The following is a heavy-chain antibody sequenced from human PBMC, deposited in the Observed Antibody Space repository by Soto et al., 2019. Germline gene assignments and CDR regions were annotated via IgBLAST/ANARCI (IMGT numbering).Heavy chain of an antibody. J-gene: IGHJ5*02. CDR1: GGSISSSSYY. D-gene: IGHD3-10*01. CDR3: ARQFTMVRGVPNWFDP. Sequence: PSETLSLTCTVSGGSISSSSYYWGWIRQPPGKGLEWIGSIYYSGSTYYNTPLKSRVTISVDTSKNKISLKLSSVTAADTAVYYCARQFTMVRGVPNWFDPWGQGTLVTVSS. V-gene: IGHV4-39*01. CDR2: IYYSGST.